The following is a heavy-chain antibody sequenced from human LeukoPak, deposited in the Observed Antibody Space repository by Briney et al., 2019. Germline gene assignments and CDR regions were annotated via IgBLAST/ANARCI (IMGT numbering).Heavy chain of an antibody. CDR1: GGSITNSY. J-gene: IGHJ3*02. Sequence: SETLSLTCTVSGGSITNSYWNWIRQSPGRGLEWIGYINYSGSTNYNPSLKSRVTISVDTSKNQFSLKLSSVTAADTAVYFCARDPLSTNDFDIWGQGTMVTVSS. D-gene: IGHD1-1*01. CDR3: ARDPLSTNDFDI. V-gene: IGHV4-59*01. CDR2: INYSGST.